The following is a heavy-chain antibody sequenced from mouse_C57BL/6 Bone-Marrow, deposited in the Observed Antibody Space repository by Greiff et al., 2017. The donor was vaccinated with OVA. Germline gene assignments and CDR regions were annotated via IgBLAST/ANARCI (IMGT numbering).Heavy chain of an antibody. CDR3: AKTRFITTVGGYARDY. CDR1: GYAFSSYW. V-gene: IGHV1-80*01. CDR2: IYPGDGDT. Sequence: VQRVESGAELVKPGASVKISCKASGYAFSSYWMNWVKQRPGKGLEWIGQIYPGDGDTNYNGKFKGKATLTADKSSSTAYLQLSSLTSEDSAVYFCAKTRFITTVGGYARDYWGQGTSVTVSS. D-gene: IGHD1-1*01. J-gene: IGHJ4*01.